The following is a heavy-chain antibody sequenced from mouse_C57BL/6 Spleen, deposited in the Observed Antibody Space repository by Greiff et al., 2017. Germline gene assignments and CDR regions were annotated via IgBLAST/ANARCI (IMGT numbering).Heavy chain of an antibody. Sequence: QVQLKESGPELVKPGASVKLSCKASGYTFTSYDINWVKQRPGQGLEWIGWIYPRDGSTKYNEKFKGKATLTVDTSSSTAYMELHSLTSEDSAVYFCARSLYDGYYGWYFDVWGTGTTVTVSS. CDR1: GYTFTSYD. D-gene: IGHD2-3*01. J-gene: IGHJ1*03. CDR2: IYPRDGST. CDR3: ARSLYDGYYGWYFDV. V-gene: IGHV1-85*01.